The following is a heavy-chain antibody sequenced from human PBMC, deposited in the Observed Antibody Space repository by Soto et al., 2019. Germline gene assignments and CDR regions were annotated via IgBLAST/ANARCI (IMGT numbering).Heavy chain of an antibody. J-gene: IGHJ4*01. CDR2: IYYRVNT. CDR3: ARSGYGSSDFDH. Sequence: XLSLTCSVSHVSVISDPFYWTGIRQHPGKGLEWIGYIYYRVNTYYRPSLNSRVSISIDTSQNQFSLRLNSVTAADTAVYYCARSGYGSSDFDHWGQGTLVTVSS. V-gene: IGHV4-31*03. CDR1: HVSVISDPFY. D-gene: IGHD6-13*01.